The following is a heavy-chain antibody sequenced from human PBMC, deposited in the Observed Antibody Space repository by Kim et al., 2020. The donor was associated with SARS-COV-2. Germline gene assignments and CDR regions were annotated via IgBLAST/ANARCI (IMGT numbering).Heavy chain of an antibody. CDR2: ISYDGSAK. D-gene: IGHD2-15*01. Sequence: GSLRLSCAASGFSFSYYGMHWVRQSPGKGLEWVAFISYDGSAKSFADSVKGRFTISRDNSKTTVSLQINSLRSEDTAVYYCAKESPTLRYFDSWGQGT. V-gene: IGHV3-30*18. CDR1: GFSFSYYG. J-gene: IGHJ4*02. CDR3: AKESPTLRYFDS.